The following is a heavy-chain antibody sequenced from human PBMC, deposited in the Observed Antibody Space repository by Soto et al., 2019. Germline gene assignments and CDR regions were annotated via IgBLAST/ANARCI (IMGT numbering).Heavy chain of an antibody. J-gene: IGHJ4*02. CDR2: ISPLFSTT. CDR1: GDLFNNHA. V-gene: IGHV1-69*01. D-gene: IGHD6-13*01. Sequence: QVQLVQSGAEVKEPGSSVKVSCKAFGDLFNNHAFNWVRQAPGQGLEWMGRISPLFSTTNYAQKFQGRVTIGADELTTVVYLEVNNLESDDSAIYYCAASSAIAAAGYFKFWGQGTLVTVSP. CDR3: AASSAIAAAGYFKF.